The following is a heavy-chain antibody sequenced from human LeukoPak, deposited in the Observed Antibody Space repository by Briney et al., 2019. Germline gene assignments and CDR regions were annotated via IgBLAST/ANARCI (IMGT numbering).Heavy chain of an antibody. Sequence: ASVKVSCKASGYTFTGYYMHWVRQAPGQGLEWMGWINPNSGRTNYAQKFQGRVTMTRDTSISTGYMELSSLRSDDTAVYYCGSVTWSDQFSDFGFWGQGNLVTVSS. CDR1: GYTFTGYY. J-gene: IGHJ4*01. V-gene: IGHV1-2*02. D-gene: IGHD3-3*01. CDR3: GSVTWSDQFSDFGF. CDR2: INPNSGRT.